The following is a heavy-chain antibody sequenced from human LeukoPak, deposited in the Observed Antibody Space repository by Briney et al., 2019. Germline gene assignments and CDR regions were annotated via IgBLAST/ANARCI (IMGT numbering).Heavy chain of an antibody. CDR3: AKDLYSNYLYYYYGMDV. CDR2: ISGSGGST. Sequence: GGSLRLSCAASGFTLSSYAMSWVRQAPGKGLEWVSAISGSGGSTYYADSVKGRFTISRDNSKNTLYLQMNSLRAEDTAVYYCAKDLYSNYLYYYYGMDVWGQGTTVTVSS. J-gene: IGHJ6*02. V-gene: IGHV3-23*01. CDR1: GFTLSSYA. D-gene: IGHD4-11*01.